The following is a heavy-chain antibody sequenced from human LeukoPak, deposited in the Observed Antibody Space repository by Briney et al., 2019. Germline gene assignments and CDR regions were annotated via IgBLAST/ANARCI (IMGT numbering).Heavy chain of an antibody. CDR3: AKDGGRRNRWFDVFDM. J-gene: IGHJ3*02. CDR2: INWNSGNI. CDR1: GFTFSSYW. D-gene: IGHD4-23*01. V-gene: IGHV3-9*01. Sequence: GGSLRLSCAASGFTFSSYWMSWVRQAPGKGLEWVSGINWNSGNIGYADSVKGRFTISRDNAKNSLFLQMNSLTAEDTALYYCAKDGGRRNRWFDVFDMWGQGTMVTVSS.